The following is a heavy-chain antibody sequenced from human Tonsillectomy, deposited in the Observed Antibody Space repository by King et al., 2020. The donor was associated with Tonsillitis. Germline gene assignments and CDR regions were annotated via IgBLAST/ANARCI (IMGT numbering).Heavy chain of an antibody. CDR3: ARRGYSSRWYYDY. D-gene: IGHD6-13*01. CDR1: GGSISSSNSY. Sequence: LQLPESGPGLVKPSETLSLTCAVSGGSISSSNSYWGWLRQSPGKGLEWIGDIYHAGSTYHNPSLKSRLTISVDPSKDNFSLKLTSVTAADTATYYCARRGYSSRWYYDYWGQGILVIVSS. V-gene: IGHV4-39*02. CDR2: IYHAGST. J-gene: IGHJ4*01.